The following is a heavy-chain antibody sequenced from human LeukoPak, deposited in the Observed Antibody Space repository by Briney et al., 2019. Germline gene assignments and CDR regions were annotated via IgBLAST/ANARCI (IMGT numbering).Heavy chain of an antibody. CDR3: ARYRRSSSAAFDY. V-gene: IGHV4-59*01. D-gene: IGHD6-6*01. Sequence: KPSETLSLTCTVSGGSISSYYWSWVRQPPGKGLEWIGYIYYSGSTNYNPSLKSRLTISVDTSKNQFSLKLSSVTAADTAVYYCARYRRSSSAAFDYWGQGTLITVSS. CDR1: GGSISSYY. CDR2: IYYSGST. J-gene: IGHJ4*02.